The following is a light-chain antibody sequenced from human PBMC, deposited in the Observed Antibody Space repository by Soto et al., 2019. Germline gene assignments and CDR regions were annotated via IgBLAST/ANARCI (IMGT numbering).Light chain of an antibody. CDR3: QSYDSSLSGSYV. Sequence: QSVLTQPPSVSGAPGQRVTISCTGSSSNIGAGYDVHWYQQLPGTAPKLLIYGNSNRPSGVPDRFSGSKSGTSASLAITGXXXXXEADYYCQSYDSSLSGSYVXGTGTQLTVL. CDR2: GNS. V-gene: IGLV1-40*01. CDR1: SSNIGAGYD. J-gene: IGLJ1*01.